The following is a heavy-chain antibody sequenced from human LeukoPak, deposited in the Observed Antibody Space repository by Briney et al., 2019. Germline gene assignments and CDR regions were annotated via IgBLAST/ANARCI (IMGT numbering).Heavy chain of an antibody. CDR3: ARAGYKITIFGVVINRGNNWIAP. D-gene: IGHD3-3*01. CDR2: INPNSGGT. V-gene: IGHV1-2*06. CDR1: GYTFTGYY. J-gene: IGHJ5*02. Sequence: ASVKVSCKASGYTFTGYYIHWVRQTPGQGLEWMGRINPNSGGTNCAQKFQGRVTMTRDTSISTAYMELSRLRSDDTAVYYCARAGYKITIFGVVINRGNNWIAPWGQGTLVTVPS.